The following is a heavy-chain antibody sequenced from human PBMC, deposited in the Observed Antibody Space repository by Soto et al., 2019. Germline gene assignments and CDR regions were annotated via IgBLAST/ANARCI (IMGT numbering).Heavy chain of an antibody. J-gene: IGHJ6*02. Sequence: QGQLVQSGAEVKKPGASVKVSCKASGYTFTRYGISWVRQAPGQGLEWMGWISGYNGDTKYAQKFQGRVTMTIDTSTTKTYMEVRSLTSDDTAVYYCAKNGQPPYYYYGMDVWGQGTTVTVSS. V-gene: IGHV1-18*01. CDR2: ISGYNGDT. CDR3: AKNGQPPYYYYGMDV. CDR1: GYTFTRYG. D-gene: IGHD2-8*01.